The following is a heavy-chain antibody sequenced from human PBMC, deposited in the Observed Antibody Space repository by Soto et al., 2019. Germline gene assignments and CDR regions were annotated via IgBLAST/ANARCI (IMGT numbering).Heavy chain of an antibody. D-gene: IGHD5-12*01. CDR2: INHSGST. CDR3: AGGSGGGYALGLFDY. J-gene: IGHJ4*02. Sequence: QVQLQQWGAGLLKPSETLSLTCAVYGGSFSGYYWSWIRPPPGKGLEWIGEINHSGSTNYNPSLKSRFTISVDTSRNQFSLKLSSVTAADTAVYYCAGGSGGGYALGLFDYWGQGTLVTVSS. V-gene: IGHV4-34*01. CDR1: GGSFSGYY.